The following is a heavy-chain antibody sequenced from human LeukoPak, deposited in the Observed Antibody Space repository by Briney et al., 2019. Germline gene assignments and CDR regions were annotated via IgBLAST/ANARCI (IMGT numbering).Heavy chain of an antibody. V-gene: IGHV4-61*02. Sequence: ASQTLSLTCTVSGGSISSGSYYWSWIRRPAGKGLEWIGRIYTSGSTNYNPSLKSRVTISVDTSKNQFSLKLSSVTAADTAVYYCARSSGWYDSWFDPWGQGTLVTVSS. CDR1: GGSISSGSYY. D-gene: IGHD6-19*01. CDR2: IYTSGST. CDR3: ARSSGWYDSWFDP. J-gene: IGHJ5*02.